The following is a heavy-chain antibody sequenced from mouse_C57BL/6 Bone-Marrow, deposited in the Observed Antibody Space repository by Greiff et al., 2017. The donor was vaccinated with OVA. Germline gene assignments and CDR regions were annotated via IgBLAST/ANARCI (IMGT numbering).Heavy chain of an antibody. CDR1: GYAFTNYL. Sequence: VKLMESGAELVRPRTSVKVSCKASGYAFTNYLIEWVKQRPGQGLEWIGVINPGSGGTNYNEKFKGKATLTADKSSSTAYMQLSSLTSEDSAVYFCARSSSLFDYWGQGTTRTVSS. J-gene: IGHJ2*01. D-gene: IGHD1-1*01. CDR3: ARSSSLFDY. V-gene: IGHV1-54*01. CDR2: INPGSGGT.